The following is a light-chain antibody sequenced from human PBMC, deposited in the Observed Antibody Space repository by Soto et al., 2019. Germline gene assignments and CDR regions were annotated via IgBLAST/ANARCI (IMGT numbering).Light chain of an antibody. V-gene: IGLV2-8*01. CDR2: EFS. CDR3: SSFAGNNNLV. Sequence: QSALTQPPSASGSPGQSVTISCTGTSSDVGGYNYVSWDQQHPGKAHKLMSSEFSKRPSGVPDRFSGSKSGNTASLTVSGLQAEDEADASCSSFAGNNNLVFGGGTKLTVL. CDR1: SSDVGGYNY. J-gene: IGLJ2*01.